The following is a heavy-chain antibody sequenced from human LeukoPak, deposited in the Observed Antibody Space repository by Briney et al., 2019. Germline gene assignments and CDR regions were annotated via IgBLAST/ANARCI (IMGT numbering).Heavy chain of an antibody. J-gene: IGHJ3*02. Sequence: SETLSLTRAVYGGSFSGYYWSWIRQPPGKGLEWIGEINHSGSTNYNPSLKSRVTISVDTSKNQFSLKLSSVTAADTAVYYCARSPVRVRLHAFDIWGQGTMVTVSS. CDR2: INHSGST. CDR1: GGSFSGYY. CDR3: ARSPVRVRLHAFDI. D-gene: IGHD3-10*01. V-gene: IGHV4-34*01.